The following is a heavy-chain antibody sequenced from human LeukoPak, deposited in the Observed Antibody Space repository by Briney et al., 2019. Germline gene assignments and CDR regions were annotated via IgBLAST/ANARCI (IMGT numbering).Heavy chain of an antibody. CDR1: GGSFSGYY. D-gene: IGHD2-2*01. CDR2: INHSGST. V-gene: IGHV4-34*01. J-gene: IGHJ4*02. Sequence: PSETLSLTCAVYGGSFSGYYWSWIRQPPGKGLEWIGEINHSGSTNYNPSLKSRVTISVDTSKNQFSLKLSSVTAADTAVYYCARGVEAGYCSSTSCYRYYFDYWGQGTLVTVSS. CDR3: ARGVEAGYCSSTSCYRYYFDY.